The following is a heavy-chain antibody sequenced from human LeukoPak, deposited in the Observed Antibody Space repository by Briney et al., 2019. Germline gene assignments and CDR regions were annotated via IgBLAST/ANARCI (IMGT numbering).Heavy chain of an antibody. J-gene: IGHJ6*04. Sequence: QPGGSLRLSCAASGFPFSSYAMTWVRQAPGKGLEWVSAISASGGSTYYADSVRGRFTISRDNSRNTLYLQMNSLRAEDTAVYCCAKASAGSGRALYYYGMDVWGKGTTVTVSS. CDR2: ISASGGST. V-gene: IGHV3-23*01. CDR1: GFPFSSYA. D-gene: IGHD3-10*01. CDR3: AKASAGSGRALYYYGMDV.